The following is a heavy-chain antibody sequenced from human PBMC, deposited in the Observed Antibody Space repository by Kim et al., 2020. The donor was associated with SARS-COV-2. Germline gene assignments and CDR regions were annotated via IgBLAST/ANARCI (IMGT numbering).Heavy chain of an antibody. CDR3: ARALAGSRGYLPLAY. Sequence: SETLSLTCTVSGGPLSSYYWSWIRQPPGKGLEWIGFIYRSVTTTYNPALKSRVTISVDRSKSQQFPLMITSLTAATTAVYYCARALAGSRGYLPLAYWG. V-gene: IGHV4-4*08. J-gene: IGHJ4*01. D-gene: IGHD3-22*01. CDR1: GGPLSSYY. CDR2: IYRSVTT.